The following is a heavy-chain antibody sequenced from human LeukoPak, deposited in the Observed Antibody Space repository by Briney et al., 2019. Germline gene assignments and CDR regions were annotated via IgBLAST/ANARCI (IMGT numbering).Heavy chain of an antibody. D-gene: IGHD3-22*01. J-gene: IGHJ4*02. CDR3: ARDIYYDSSGYYGSVY. Sequence: GGSLRLSCAASGFTFVDYAMHWVRQAPGKGLEWVSGISWNSGSIGYADSVKGRFTISRDNAKNSLYLQMNSLRAEDTALYYCARDIYYDSSGYYGSVYWGQGTLVTVSS. CDR1: GFTFVDYA. V-gene: IGHV3-9*01. CDR2: ISWNSGSI.